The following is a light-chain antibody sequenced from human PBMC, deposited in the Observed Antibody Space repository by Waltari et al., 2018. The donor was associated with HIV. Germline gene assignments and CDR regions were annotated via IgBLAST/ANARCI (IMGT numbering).Light chain of an antibody. CDR2: WVT. J-gene: IGLJ3*02. Sequence: QSALTQPASVSGSPGQAHTISSTATGGEIGVFAYLSWYQQFPHKAPQLIIYWVTSRPSGVSHRFSGSKSGATASLTISGLRTEDDAEYYCSSFTLTKNLLFGGGTTLTVL. CDR3: SSFTLTKNLL. V-gene: IGLV2-14*01. CDR1: GGEIGVFAY.